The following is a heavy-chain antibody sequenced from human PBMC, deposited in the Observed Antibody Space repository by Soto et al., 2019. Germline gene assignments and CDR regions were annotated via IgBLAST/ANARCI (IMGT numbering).Heavy chain of an antibody. D-gene: IGHD3-9*01. Sequence: GGSLRLSCAASGFTFSNAWMNWVRQAPGKGLEWVGRIKSKTDGGTTDYAAPVKGRFTISRDDSKNTLYLQMNSLKTEDTAVYYCTTTVQYYDILTGQTIIFDYWGQGTLVTVSS. J-gene: IGHJ4*02. CDR1: GFTFSNAW. CDR2: IKSKTDGGTT. CDR3: TTTVQYYDILTGQTIIFDY. V-gene: IGHV3-15*07.